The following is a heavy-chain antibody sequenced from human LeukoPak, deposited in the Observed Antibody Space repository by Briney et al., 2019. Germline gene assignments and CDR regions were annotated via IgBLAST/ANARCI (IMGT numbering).Heavy chain of an antibody. CDR3: AKSGQLVPYYYYYMDV. D-gene: IGHD6-13*01. Sequence: PGGSLRLSCAASGSTFSSYAMSWVRQAPGKGLEWVSAISGSGGSTYYADSVKGRFTISRDNSKNTLYLQMNSLRAEDTAVYYCAKSGQLVPYYYYYMDVWGKGTTVTASS. CDR1: GSTFSSYA. V-gene: IGHV3-23*01. J-gene: IGHJ6*03. CDR2: ISGSGGST.